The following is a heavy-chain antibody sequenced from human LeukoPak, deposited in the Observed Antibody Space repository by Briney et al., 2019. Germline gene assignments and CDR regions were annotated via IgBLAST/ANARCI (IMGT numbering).Heavy chain of an antibody. D-gene: IGHD2-2*01. J-gene: IGHJ4*02. CDR1: GGSISSSNW. V-gene: IGHV4-4*02. CDR3: ARQGRYCSSTSCFLYAPIDY. CDR2: IYHIGST. Sequence: SETLSLTCAVSGGSISSSNWWSWVRQPPGKGLEWIGEIYHIGSTNYNPSLKSRVTISVDKSKNQFSLKLSSVTAADTAVYYCARQGRYCSSTSCFLYAPIDYWGQGTLVTVSS.